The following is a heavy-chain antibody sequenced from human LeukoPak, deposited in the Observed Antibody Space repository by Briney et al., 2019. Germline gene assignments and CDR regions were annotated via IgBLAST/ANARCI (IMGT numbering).Heavy chain of an antibody. V-gene: IGHV3-48*01. CDR2: ISSSSSTI. Sequence: GGSLRLSCAASGFTFSSYSMNWVRQAPGKGLEWVSYISSSSSTIYYADSVKGRFTISRDNAKNSLYLQMNSLRAEDTAVYYCARTQAGDAFDIWGQGTMVTVSS. CDR3: ARTQAGDAFDI. J-gene: IGHJ3*02. CDR1: GFTFSSYS. D-gene: IGHD6-19*01.